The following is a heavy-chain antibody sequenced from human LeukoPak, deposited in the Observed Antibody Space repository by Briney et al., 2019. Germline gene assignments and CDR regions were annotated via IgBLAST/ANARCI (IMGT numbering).Heavy chain of an antibody. D-gene: IGHD3-22*01. Sequence: TLSLTCAVSGGSISSGGYYWSWIRQHPGKGLEWIGYIYYSGSTYYNPSLKSRVTISVDTSKNQFSLKLSSVTAADTAVYYCAREYYYGSSGYTWFDPWGQGTLVTVSS. CDR3: AREYYYGSSGYTWFDP. CDR2: IYYSGST. CDR1: GGSISSGGYY. J-gene: IGHJ5*02. V-gene: IGHV4-31*11.